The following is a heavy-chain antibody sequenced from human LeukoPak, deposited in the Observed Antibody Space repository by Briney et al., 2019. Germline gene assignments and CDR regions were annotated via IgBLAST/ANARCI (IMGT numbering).Heavy chain of an antibody. CDR2: INSDGRST. CDR3: ARDLSSSCWSFDY. Sequence: SGGSLRLSCAASGFTFSNYWMNWVRQAPGKGLVWVSRINSDGRSTNYADSVKGRFTISTDNAKNTLFLQMNSLRAEDAAVYYCARDLSSSCWSFDYWGQGTLVTVSS. J-gene: IGHJ4*02. CDR1: GFTFSNYW. V-gene: IGHV3-74*01. D-gene: IGHD6-19*01.